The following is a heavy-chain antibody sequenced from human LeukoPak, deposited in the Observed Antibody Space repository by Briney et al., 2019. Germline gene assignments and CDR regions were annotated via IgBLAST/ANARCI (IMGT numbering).Heavy chain of an antibody. V-gene: IGHV5-51*01. CDR1: GYTFTNYW. CDR2: IYPGDSDT. Sequence: GESLKISCKGSGYTFTNYWIGWVRQMPGKGLEFMGIIYPGDSDTRFSPSFQGQVTISVDKSINTAYLQWSSLKASDSAMYYCARAGYSNRWDGVDYWGQGTLVTVSS. CDR3: ARAGYSNRWDGVDY. J-gene: IGHJ4*02. D-gene: IGHD2/OR15-2a*01.